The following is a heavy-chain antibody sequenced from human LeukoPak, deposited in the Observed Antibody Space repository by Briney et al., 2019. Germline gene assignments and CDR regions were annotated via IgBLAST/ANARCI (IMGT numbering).Heavy chain of an antibody. V-gene: IGHV3-7*01. Sequence: GGSLSLSCAASGFTFSRYWMSWVRQAPGKGLEWVANINQDGSVIYYVDSVKGRFIISRDNAKNSLSLQMNSLRVEDTAVYYCARIGYTSSSNDYWGQGTLVTVSS. J-gene: IGHJ4*02. D-gene: IGHD2-15*01. CDR1: GFTFSRYW. CDR2: INQDGSVI. CDR3: ARIGYTSSSNDY.